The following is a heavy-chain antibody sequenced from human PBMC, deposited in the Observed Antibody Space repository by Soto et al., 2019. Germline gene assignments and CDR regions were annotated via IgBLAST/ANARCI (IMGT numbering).Heavy chain of an antibody. Sequence: HGESLKISCKGSGYSFTSYWIGWVRQMPGKGLEWMGIIYPGDSDTRYSPSFQGQVTISADKSISTAYLQWSSLKASDTAMYYCARLLGYCSSTSCSDSPYYYYYYYMDVWGKGTTVTVSS. CDR3: ARLLGYCSSTSCSDSPYYYYYYYMDV. J-gene: IGHJ6*03. CDR2: IYPGDSDT. D-gene: IGHD2-2*01. V-gene: IGHV5-51*01. CDR1: GYSFTSYW.